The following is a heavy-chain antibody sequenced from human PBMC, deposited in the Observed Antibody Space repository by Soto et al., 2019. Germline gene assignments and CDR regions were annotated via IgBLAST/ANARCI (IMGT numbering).Heavy chain of an antibody. CDR2: IHYSGTT. CDR3: ARDTGSYYLDS. Sequence: SETLSLTCTIYGGSISSYFWSWIRQPPGKGLEWIGYIHYSGTTVYSPSLKSRVTMSIDTSENQFTLNLTSVTAADTAVYYCARDTGSYYLDSWGQGSLVTVSS. D-gene: IGHD1-26*01. CDR1: GGSISSYF. V-gene: IGHV4-59*01. J-gene: IGHJ4*02.